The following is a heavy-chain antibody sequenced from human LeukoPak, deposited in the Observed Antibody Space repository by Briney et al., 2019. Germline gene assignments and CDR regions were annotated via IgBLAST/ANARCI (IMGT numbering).Heavy chain of an antibody. CDR1: GYTFTSYY. CDR3: AREWLPRGAFDY. J-gene: IGHJ4*02. CDR2: INPSGGST. Sequence: ASVKVSCKASGYTFTSYYMHWVRQAPGQGLEWMGIINPSGGSTNYAQKLQGRVTMTTDTSTSTAYMELRSLRSDDTAVYYCAREWLPRGAFDYWGQGTLVTVSS. D-gene: IGHD5-12*01. V-gene: IGHV1-46*01.